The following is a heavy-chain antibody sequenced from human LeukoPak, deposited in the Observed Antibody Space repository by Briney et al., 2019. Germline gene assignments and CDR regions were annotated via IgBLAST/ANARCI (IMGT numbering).Heavy chain of an antibody. V-gene: IGHV4-31*11. Sequence: SGTLSLTCAVSGGSISSGGYYWSWIRQHPGKGLEWIGYIYYSGSTYYNPSLNSRVTISVDTSKNQFSLKLSSVTAADTAVYYCARVTQVGATTFDFWGQGTLVTVSS. CDR2: IYYSGST. D-gene: IGHD1-26*01. CDR3: ARVTQVGATTFDF. CDR1: GGSISSGGYY. J-gene: IGHJ4*02.